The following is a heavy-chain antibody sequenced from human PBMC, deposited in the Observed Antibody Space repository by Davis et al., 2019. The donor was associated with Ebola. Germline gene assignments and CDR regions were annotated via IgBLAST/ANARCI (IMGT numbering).Heavy chain of an antibody. CDR1: GFTFSSYS. CDR3: AKARVAVIWPLDF. D-gene: IGHD2-21*01. V-gene: IGHV3-48*01. Sequence: GESLKISCAASGFTFSSYSMNWVRQAPGKGLEWVSYISSSSSTIYYADSVKGRFTISRANSKNTLYLQMNSLRAEDTAVYYCAKARVAVIWPLDFWGQGTLVTVSS. J-gene: IGHJ4*02. CDR2: ISSSSSTI.